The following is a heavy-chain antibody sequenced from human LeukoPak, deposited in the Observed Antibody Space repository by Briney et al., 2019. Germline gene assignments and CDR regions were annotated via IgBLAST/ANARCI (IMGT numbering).Heavy chain of an antibody. CDR3: ARGDLGATTPFDY. D-gene: IGHD1-26*01. CDR1: GGSISSGGYS. CDR2: IYHSGST. V-gene: IGHV4-30-2*01. Sequence: SQTLSLTCAVSGGSISSGGYSWSWIRQPPGKGLEWIGYIYHSGSTYYNPSLKSRVTISVDRSKNQFSLKLSSVTAADTAVYYCARGDLGATTPFDYWGQGTLVTVSS. J-gene: IGHJ4*02.